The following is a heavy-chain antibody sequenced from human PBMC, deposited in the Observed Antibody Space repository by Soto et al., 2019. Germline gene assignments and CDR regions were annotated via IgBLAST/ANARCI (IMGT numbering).Heavy chain of an antibody. CDR2: ISSSSSYI. CDR1: GFPFSNYS. J-gene: IGHJ6*02. CDR3: ARDLKGQPFSPTRSGGMDV. V-gene: IGHV3-21*01. Sequence: PGGSLRLSCAASGFPFSNYSMNWVRQAPGKGLEWVSSISSSSSYIYYADSVKGRFTISRDNAKNSLYLQMNSLRAEDTAVYYCARDLKGQPFSPTRSGGMDVWGQGTTVTVSS. D-gene: IGHD6-13*01.